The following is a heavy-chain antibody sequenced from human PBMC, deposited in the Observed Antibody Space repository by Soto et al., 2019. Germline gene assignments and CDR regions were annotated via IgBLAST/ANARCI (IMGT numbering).Heavy chain of an antibody. D-gene: IGHD3-16*02. Sequence: GGSLRLSCAASGFTFSSYAMSWVRQAPGKGLEWVSAISGSGGSTYYADSVKGRFTISRDNSKNTLYLQMNSLRAEDTAVYYCAKGDDYVWGSYRSRFDYWGQGTLVTVSS. CDR3: AKGDDYVWGSYRSRFDY. CDR2: ISGSGGST. J-gene: IGHJ4*02. CDR1: GFTFSSYA. V-gene: IGHV3-23*01.